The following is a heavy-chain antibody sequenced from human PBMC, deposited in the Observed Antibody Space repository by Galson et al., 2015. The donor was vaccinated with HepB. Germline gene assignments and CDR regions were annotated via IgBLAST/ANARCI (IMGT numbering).Heavy chain of an antibody. Sequence: SLRLSCAASGFTFSSYWMSWVRQAPGKGLEWVANIKQDGSEKYYVDSVKGRFTISRDNAKNSLYLQMNNLRAEDTAVYYCARARFCTSTSCSNPLLSLDYWGQGTLVTVSS. D-gene: IGHD2-2*01. CDR3: ARARFCTSTSCSNPLLSLDY. CDR1: GFTFSSYW. J-gene: IGHJ4*02. V-gene: IGHV3-7*01. CDR2: IKQDGSEK.